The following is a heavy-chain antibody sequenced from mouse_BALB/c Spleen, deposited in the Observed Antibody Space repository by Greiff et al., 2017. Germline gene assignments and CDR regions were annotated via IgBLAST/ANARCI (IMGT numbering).Heavy chain of an antibody. CDR2: IDPSDSYT. D-gene: IGHD3-3*01. CDR3: TEWGPRRY. Sequence: QVQLQQPGAELVKPGASVKMSCKASGYTFTSYWMHWVKQRPGQGLEWIGVIDPSDSYTSYNQKFKGKATLTVDTSSSTAYMQLSSLTSEDSAVYYCTEWGPRRYWGQGTLVTVSA. V-gene: IGHV1S127*01. J-gene: IGHJ3*01. CDR1: GYTFTSYW.